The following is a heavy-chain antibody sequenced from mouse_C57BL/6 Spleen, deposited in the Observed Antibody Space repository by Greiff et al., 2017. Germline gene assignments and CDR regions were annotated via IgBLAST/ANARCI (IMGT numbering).Heavy chain of an antibody. J-gene: IGHJ4*01. Sequence: EVQLQESGPELVKPGASVKIPCKASGYTFTDYNMDWVKQSHGKSLEWIGDINPNNGGTIYNQKFKGKATLTVDKSSSTAYMELRSLTSEDTAVYYCARSVYYDYEGYYAMDYWGQGTSVTVSS. CDR1: GYTFTDYN. CDR3: ARSVYYDYEGYYAMDY. V-gene: IGHV1-18*01. D-gene: IGHD2-4*01. CDR2: INPNNGGT.